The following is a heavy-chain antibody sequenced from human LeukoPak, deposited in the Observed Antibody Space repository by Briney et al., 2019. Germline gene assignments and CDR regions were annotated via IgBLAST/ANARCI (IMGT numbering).Heavy chain of an antibody. CDR3: ARDMATVTEYVY. CDR2: ISSSSYI. D-gene: IGHD4-17*01. Sequence: AGGSLRLSCAASGFTFSSYSMNWVRQAPGKGLEWVSSISSSSYIYYADSVKGRFTISRDNAKNSLYLQMNSPRAEGTAVYYCARDMATVTEYVYWGQGTLVTVSS. CDR1: GFTFSSYS. J-gene: IGHJ4*02. V-gene: IGHV3-21*01.